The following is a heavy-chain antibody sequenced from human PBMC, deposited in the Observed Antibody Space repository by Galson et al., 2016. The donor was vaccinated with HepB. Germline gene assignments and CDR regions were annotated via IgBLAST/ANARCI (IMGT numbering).Heavy chain of an antibody. Sequence: SLRLSCAASGFTVSGNFMTWVRQAPGQGLEWVSTIYNEGNTYYADSVKGRFTISRDNSKNTLYPQMNSQRVEDTAMYYCARDQSSFSVPRRPVGMDVWGQGTTVTVSS. CDR3: ARDQSSFSVPRRPVGMDV. CDR2: IYNEGNT. V-gene: IGHV3-53*01. D-gene: IGHD6-13*01. CDR1: GFTVSGNF. J-gene: IGHJ6*02.